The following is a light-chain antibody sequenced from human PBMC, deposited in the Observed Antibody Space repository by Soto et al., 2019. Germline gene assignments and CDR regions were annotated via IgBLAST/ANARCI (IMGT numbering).Light chain of an antibody. V-gene: IGKV3-15*01. J-gene: IGKJ5*01. CDR1: QSVSSN. Sequence: EVVVTQSPATLSVSPGERATLSCRASQSVSSNLAWYQQKPGQAPSLLIYGASTRATGITARFRGSGSGTEFTLTISSLQSEDFAVYYCHQYDNWPKTFGQGTRLEI. CDR2: GAS. CDR3: HQYDNWPKT.